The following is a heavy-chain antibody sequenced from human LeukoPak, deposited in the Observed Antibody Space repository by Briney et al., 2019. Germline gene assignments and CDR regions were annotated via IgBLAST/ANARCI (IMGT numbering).Heavy chain of an antibody. Sequence: GGSLRLSCAASEFTFSSYTTNWVRQAPGKGLEWVSSISSTSSYIYYADSVTGRFTLSRDNAKNSLYLQMNSLRAEDTAVYYCARAAYSYGPRGFDYWGQGTLVTVSS. D-gene: IGHD5-18*01. V-gene: IGHV3-21*01. CDR2: ISSTSSYI. J-gene: IGHJ4*02. CDR1: EFTFSSYT. CDR3: ARAAYSYGPRGFDY.